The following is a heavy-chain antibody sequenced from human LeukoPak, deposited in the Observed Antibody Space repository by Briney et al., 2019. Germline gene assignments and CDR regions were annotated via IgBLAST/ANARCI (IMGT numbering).Heavy chain of an antibody. Sequence: SETLSLTCTVSGGSISSGGYYWSWIRQHPGKGLEWIGYIYYSGSTYYNPSLKSRVTISVDTSKNQFSLKLSSVTAADTAVYYCAGYGVVVPAASPGFDPWGQGTLVTVSS. D-gene: IGHD2-2*01. V-gene: IGHV4-31*03. CDR1: GGSISSGGYY. J-gene: IGHJ5*02. CDR3: AGYGVVVPAASPGFDP. CDR2: IYYSGST.